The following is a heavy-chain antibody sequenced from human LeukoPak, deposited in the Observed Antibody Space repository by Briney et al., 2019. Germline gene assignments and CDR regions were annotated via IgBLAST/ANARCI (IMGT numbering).Heavy chain of an antibody. CDR2: IIPIFGTA. CDR3: AINQAGYCGGGSCYRHEFYYMDV. D-gene: IGHD2-15*01. J-gene: IGHJ6*03. V-gene: IGHV1-69*13. Sequence: SVKVSCKASGGTFSSYAISWVRQAPGQGLEWMGGIIPIFGTANYAQKFQGRVTITADESTSTAYMELSSLRSEDTAMYYCAINQAGYCGGGSCYRHEFYYMDVWGKGTSVTVSS. CDR1: GGTFSSYA.